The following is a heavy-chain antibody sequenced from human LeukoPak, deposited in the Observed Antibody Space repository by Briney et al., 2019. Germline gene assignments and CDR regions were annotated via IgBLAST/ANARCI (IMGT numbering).Heavy chain of an antibody. V-gene: IGHV3-23*01. J-gene: IGHJ4*02. D-gene: IGHD3-22*01. CDR2: ISGRGGST. CDR1: GFTFSSYA. CDR3: ARSADSSGFPYY. Sequence: GGSLRLSCAASGFTFSSYAMSWVRQAPGKGLEWVSAISGRGGSTYYADSVKGRFTISRDNSKNTLYLQMSSLRAEDTAVYYCARSADSSGFPYYWGQGTLVTVSS.